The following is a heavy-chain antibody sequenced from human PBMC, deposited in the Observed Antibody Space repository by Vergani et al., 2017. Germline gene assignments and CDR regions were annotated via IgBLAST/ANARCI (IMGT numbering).Heavy chain of an antibody. Sequence: QGQLVESGGGLVKPGGSLRLSCAASRFDFSDYYMSWIRQAPGEGLEWISYISNSGNTINYADSVKGRFIVSRDNAKNTLYLQMNSLRVEDTAVYNCAKERRGVAGMDVWGQGTTVTVSS. CDR2: ISNSGNTI. D-gene: IGHD3-10*01. J-gene: IGHJ6*02. CDR1: RFDFSDYY. CDR3: AKERRGVAGMDV. V-gene: IGHV3-11*04.